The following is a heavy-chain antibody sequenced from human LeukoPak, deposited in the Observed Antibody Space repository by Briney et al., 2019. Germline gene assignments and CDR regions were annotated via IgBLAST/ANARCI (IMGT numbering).Heavy chain of an antibody. CDR2: IRQDGNEK. V-gene: IGHV3-7*04. Sequence: GALRLSCAASGFTFSSYWMTWVRQAPRKGLEWVANIRQDGNEKYYVDSVKGRFTISRDNAKNSLYLQMNSLRAEDTAVFYCARDLTYYYDSSGYYYDAFDVWGQGTMVTVSS. J-gene: IGHJ3*01. CDR3: ARDLTYYYDSSGYYYDAFDV. D-gene: IGHD3-22*01. CDR1: GFTFSSYW.